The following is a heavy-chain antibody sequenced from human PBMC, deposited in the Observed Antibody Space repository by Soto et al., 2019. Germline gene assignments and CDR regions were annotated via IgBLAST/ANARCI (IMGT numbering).Heavy chain of an antibody. CDR3: ANGAYYDFWSGPTEDY. D-gene: IGHD3-3*01. V-gene: IGHV3-21*01. J-gene: IGHJ4*02. Sequence: GGSLRLSCAASGFNFGGSSMNWVRQAPGKGLEWVSSISDSGGFIKYADSVKGRFTISRDNAKNSLFLQMNSLRAEDTAVYYCANGAYYDFWSGPTEDYWGQGTLVTVSS. CDR1: GFNFGGSS. CDR2: ISDSGGFI.